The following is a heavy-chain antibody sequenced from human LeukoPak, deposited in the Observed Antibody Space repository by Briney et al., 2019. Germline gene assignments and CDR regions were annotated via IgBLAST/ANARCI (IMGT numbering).Heavy chain of an antibody. Sequence: KHSETLSLTCAVYGGSFSGYYWSWIRQPPGKGLEWIGEINHSGSTNYNPSLKSRVTISVDTSKNQFSLKLSSVTAADTAVYYCARTYSSSKEFDYWGQGTLVTVSS. D-gene: IGHD6-6*01. CDR3: ARTYSSSKEFDY. CDR1: GGSFSGYY. CDR2: INHSGST. J-gene: IGHJ4*02. V-gene: IGHV4-34*01.